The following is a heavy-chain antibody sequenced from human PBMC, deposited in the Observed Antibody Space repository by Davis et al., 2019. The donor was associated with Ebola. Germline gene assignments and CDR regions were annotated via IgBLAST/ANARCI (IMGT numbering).Heavy chain of an antibody. CDR2: IGVAGDT. CDR1: GFTFSSYD. Sequence: PGGSLRLSCAASGFTFSSYDMHWIRQPTGKGLEWVSAIGVAGDTYYPDSVKGRCTISRENAKNSLYLQGNSLRAEDTAVYYCARDRDSGTYWGNYKYGMDVWGKGTTVTVSS. J-gene: IGHJ6*04. CDR3: ARDRDSGTYWGNYKYGMDV. D-gene: IGHD1-26*01. V-gene: IGHV3-13*01.